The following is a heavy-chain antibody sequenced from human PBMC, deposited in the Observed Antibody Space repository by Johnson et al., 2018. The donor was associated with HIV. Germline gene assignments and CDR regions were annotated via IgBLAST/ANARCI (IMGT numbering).Heavy chain of an antibody. CDR2: IYSGCST. V-gene: IGHV3-66*01. Sequence: VLLVESGGGLVQPGGSLRLSCAASGFTVSRNYMSWVRQAPGKGLEWVSVIYSGCSTHYADSVKGRFTISRDNSKNTLYLQMNSLRAEDTAVYYCARDWNEYSSSDGAFDIWGQGTMVTVSS. CDR3: ARDWNEYSSSDGAFDI. D-gene: IGHD6-6*01. J-gene: IGHJ3*02. CDR1: GFTVSRNY.